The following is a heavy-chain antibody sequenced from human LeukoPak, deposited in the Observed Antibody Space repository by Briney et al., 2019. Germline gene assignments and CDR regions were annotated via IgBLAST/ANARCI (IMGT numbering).Heavy chain of an antibody. CDR1: GFTFSSYW. Sequence: RGSLRLSCAASGFTFSSYWMSSVRQAPGKGLEWVANIKQDGSETYYVDSVKGRFTISRDNAKNSLYLQMNSLRAEDTAVYYCARGMLVPVNWGQGTLVTVSS. CDR3: ARGMLVPVN. CDR2: IKQDGSET. J-gene: IGHJ4*02. V-gene: IGHV3-7*01. D-gene: IGHD2-2*01.